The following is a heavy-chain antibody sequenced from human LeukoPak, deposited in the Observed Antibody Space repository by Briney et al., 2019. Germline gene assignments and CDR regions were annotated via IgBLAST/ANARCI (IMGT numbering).Heavy chain of an antibody. Sequence: SETLSLTCTVSGGSFSSTSYHWAWIRQSPGKGLEWIGRIFYSGNTHYTPSLESRVTMSVDTSKNQCSLRLSSVTAADTAVYYCARRIAVAANDAFDIWGQGTLVTVSS. J-gene: IGHJ3*02. CDR1: GGSFSSTSYH. D-gene: IGHD6-19*01. CDR2: IFYSGNT. CDR3: ARRIAVAANDAFDI. V-gene: IGHV4-39*01.